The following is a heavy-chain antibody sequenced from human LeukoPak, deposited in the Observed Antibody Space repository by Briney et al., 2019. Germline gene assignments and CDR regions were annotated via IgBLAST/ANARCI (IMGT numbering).Heavy chain of an antibody. CDR1: GYTFTSYD. CDR3: ARGRAYCGGDCSDYYYYMDV. J-gene: IGHJ6*03. CDR2: MNPNSGNT. Sequence: ASVKVSCKASGYTFTSYDINWVRQATGQGLEWMGWMNPNSGNTGYAQKFQGRVTMTRNTSISTAYMELSSLRSEDTAVYYCARGRAYCGGDCSDYYYYMDVWGKGTTATVSS. V-gene: IGHV1-8*01. D-gene: IGHD2-21*02.